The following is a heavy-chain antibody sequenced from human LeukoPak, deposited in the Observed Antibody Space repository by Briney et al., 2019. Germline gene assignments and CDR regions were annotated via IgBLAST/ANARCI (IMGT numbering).Heavy chain of an antibody. J-gene: IGHJ4*02. CDR3: ARDRGPVPYDFWSGPVDY. D-gene: IGHD3-3*01. CDR2: INPNSGGT. Sequence: PAASVTVSCTASGYTFTGYYMHWVRQAPGQGLEWMGWINPNSGGTNYAQKFQGRVTMTRDTSISTAYMELSRLRSDDTAVYYCARDRGPVPYDFWSGPVDYWGQGTLVTVSS. V-gene: IGHV1-2*02. CDR1: GYTFTGYY.